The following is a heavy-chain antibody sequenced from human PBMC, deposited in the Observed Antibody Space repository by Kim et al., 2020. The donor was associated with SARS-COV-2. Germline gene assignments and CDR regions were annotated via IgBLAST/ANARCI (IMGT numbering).Heavy chain of an antibody. CDR3: ARVYGSGSQTLYGMDV. D-gene: IGHD3-10*01. CDR1: GYTFTSYY. CDR2: INPSGGST. J-gene: IGHJ6*02. Sequence: ASVKVSCKASGYTFTSYYMHWVRQATGQGLEWMGIINPSGGSTSYAQKFQGRVTMTRDTSTSTVYMELSSLRSEDTAVYYCARVYGSGSQTLYGMDVWGQGTTVTVSS. V-gene: IGHV1-46*01.